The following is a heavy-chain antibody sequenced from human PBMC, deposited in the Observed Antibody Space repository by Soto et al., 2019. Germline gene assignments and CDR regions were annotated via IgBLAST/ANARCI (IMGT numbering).Heavy chain of an antibody. V-gene: IGHV4-59*08. J-gene: IGHJ4*02. CDR3: ARQDSGSPYFDY. CDR1: GGSISSYY. D-gene: IGHD6-6*01. CDR2: IYYSGST. Sequence: QVQLQESGPGLVKPSETLSLTCTVSGGSISSYYWSWIRQPTGKGLEWIGYIYYSGSTNYNPSIKSRVTISVDTSKNQFSLKLSSVTAADTAVYYCARQDSGSPYFDYWGQGTLVTVSS.